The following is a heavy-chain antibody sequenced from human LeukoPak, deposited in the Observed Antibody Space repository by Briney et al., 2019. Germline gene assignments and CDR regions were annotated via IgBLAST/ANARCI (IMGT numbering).Heavy chain of an antibody. D-gene: IGHD3-22*01. V-gene: IGHV1-2*06. Sequence: ASVKVSCKASGYTFTGYYMHWVRQAPGQGLEWMGRINPNSGGTNYAQKFQGRVTMTRDTSISTAYMELSRLRSDDTAVYYCARDSHYYESSGYNQGDFDYWGQGTLVTVSS. CDR1: GYTFTGYY. J-gene: IGHJ4*02. CDR3: ARDSHYYESSGYNQGDFDY. CDR2: INPNSGGT.